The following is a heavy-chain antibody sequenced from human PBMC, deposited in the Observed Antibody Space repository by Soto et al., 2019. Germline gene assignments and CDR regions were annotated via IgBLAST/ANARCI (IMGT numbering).Heavy chain of an antibody. Sequence: QVQLQESGPGLVKPSETLSLTCTVSGGSISTYYWDWLRQSPEKGLEWIGYTHYSGNTNYHPSVRGRVTISRDTSRNQFSLILRAVTAADTAIYYCARHTLTVRSGFDNWGQGALVTVSS. D-gene: IGHD4-17*01. J-gene: IGHJ4*02. V-gene: IGHV4-59*12. CDR2: THYSGNT. CDR1: GGSISTYY. CDR3: ARHTLTVRSGFDN.